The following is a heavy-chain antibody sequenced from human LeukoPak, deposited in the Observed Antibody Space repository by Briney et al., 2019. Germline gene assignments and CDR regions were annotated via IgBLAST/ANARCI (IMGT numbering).Heavy chain of an antibody. CDR1: GYTFTAYY. CDR3: AREPNDSTLMGYFDP. J-gene: IGHJ5*02. Sequence: ASVKVSCKASGYTFTAYYMHWVRQAPGQGLEWMGWINPNSGDTNYAQKFQGRATMTRDTSISTAYMELSRLRSDDTAVYYCAREPNDSTLMGYFDPWGQGTLVTVSS. V-gene: IGHV1-2*02. D-gene: IGHD2-2*01. CDR2: INPNSGDT.